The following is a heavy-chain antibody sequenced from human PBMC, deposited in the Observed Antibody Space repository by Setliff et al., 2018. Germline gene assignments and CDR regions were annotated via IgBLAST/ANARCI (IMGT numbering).Heavy chain of an antibody. V-gene: IGHV4-31*03. Sequence: SETLSLTCTVSGGSINSGGYYWSWIRQHPGKGLEWIGYIYYSGSTDYNPSLKSRVTISVDTSKNQFSLKLSSVTAADTAVYYCARMSGFQYIDVWDKGTTVTVSS. J-gene: IGHJ6*03. D-gene: IGHD3-3*01. CDR3: ARMSGFQYIDV. CDR2: IYYSGST. CDR1: GGSINSGGYY.